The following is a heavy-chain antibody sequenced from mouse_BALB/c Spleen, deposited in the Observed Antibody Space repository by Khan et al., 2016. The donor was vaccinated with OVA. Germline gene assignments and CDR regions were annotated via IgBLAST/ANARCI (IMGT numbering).Heavy chain of an antibody. Sequence: EVMLVESGGGLVQPGGSRKLSCVASGFTFSSFGMHWVRQAPEKGLEWVAYISGDSSTIYYTDTVTGRFTISRDNPKNTLFLQMTSLRSEDMAMYYCARSYFYGYYFDQWGQGTTLTVSS. CDR2: ISGDSSTI. V-gene: IGHV5-17*02. CDR1: GFTFSSFG. D-gene: IGHD1-1*01. J-gene: IGHJ2*01. CDR3: ARSYFYGYYFDQ.